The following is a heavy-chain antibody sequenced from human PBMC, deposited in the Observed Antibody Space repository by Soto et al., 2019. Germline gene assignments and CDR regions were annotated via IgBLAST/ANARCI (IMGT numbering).Heavy chain of an antibody. CDR1: GFTFSSYA. CDR2: ISGSGGST. D-gene: IGHD3-16*01. J-gene: IGHJ4*02. V-gene: IGHV3-23*01. Sequence: VPLLESGGGLVQPGGSLRLSCAASGFTFSSYAMSWVRQAPGKGLEWVSAISGSGGSTYYADSVKGRFTISRDNSKNTLYLQMNSLRAEDTAVYYCAKRPDPEGDFDYWGQGTLVTVSS. CDR3: AKRPDPEGDFDY.